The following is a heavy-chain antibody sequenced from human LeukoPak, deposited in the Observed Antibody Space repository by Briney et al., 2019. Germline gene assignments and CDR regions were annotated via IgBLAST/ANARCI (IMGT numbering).Heavy chain of an antibody. CDR2: ISGAGGTT. V-gene: IGHV3-23*01. Sequence: PGGSLRLSCAASGFTFSTFDMSWVRQAPGKRLQWVSTISGAGGTTLFADSVKGRFSISRDNSNNKVLLQMNSLRVEDTAVYYCAKASDFDSSGFPIDVFDFWGQGLLVSVAS. CDR3: AKASDFDSSGFPIDVFDF. D-gene: IGHD3-22*01. J-gene: IGHJ4*02. CDR1: GFTFSTFD.